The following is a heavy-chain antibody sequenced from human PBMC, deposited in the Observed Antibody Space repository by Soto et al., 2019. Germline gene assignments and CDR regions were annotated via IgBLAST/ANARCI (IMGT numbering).Heavy chain of an antibody. D-gene: IGHD2-15*01. CDR1: GVSLTTNNW. V-gene: IGHV4-4*02. CDR3: ARGGYCSGGSCSGWFDS. Sequence: QVQLQESGPGLVKPSETLSLTCAVSGVSLTTNNWWTWVRQAPGKGLEWVGEIYQTGNTNYNPSLNSRVLASLDKSKNQFFLKLTSVTAADTAIYYCARGGYCSGGSCSGWFDSWGQGTLVNVSS. J-gene: IGHJ5*01. CDR2: IYQTGNT.